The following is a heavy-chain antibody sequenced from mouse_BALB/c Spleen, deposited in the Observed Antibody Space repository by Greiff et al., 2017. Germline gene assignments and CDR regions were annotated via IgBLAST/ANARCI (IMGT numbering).Heavy chain of an antibody. D-gene: IGHD2-13*01. Sequence: QVTLNVCGPGLLQPSQTLSLTCSFSGFSLSTSGMRVSWIRPPSGKGLEWLAHIYWDDDKRYNPSLKSRLTISKDTSSNQVILKITSVDTADTATYYCARKRTNAMDYWGQGTSVTVSS. CDR3: ARKRTNAMDY. J-gene: IGHJ4*01. V-gene: IGHV8-12*01. CDR2: IYWDDDK. CDR1: GFSLSTSGMR.